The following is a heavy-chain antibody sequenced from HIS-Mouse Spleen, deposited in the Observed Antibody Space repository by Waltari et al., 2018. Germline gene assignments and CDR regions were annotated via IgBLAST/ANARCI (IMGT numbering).Heavy chain of an antibody. CDR2: INSDGSST. CDR1: GFTFSSYW. Sequence: EVQLVESGGGLVQPGGYLRLSCAASGFTFSSYWMHGVRKAPGKGLVWVSRINSDGSSTSYAASVKGRFTISRDNAKNTLYLQMNSLRAEDTAVYYCARVGSSASGAFDIWGQGTMVTVSS. CDR3: ARVGSSASGAFDI. V-gene: IGHV3-74*01. J-gene: IGHJ3*02. D-gene: IGHD6-19*01.